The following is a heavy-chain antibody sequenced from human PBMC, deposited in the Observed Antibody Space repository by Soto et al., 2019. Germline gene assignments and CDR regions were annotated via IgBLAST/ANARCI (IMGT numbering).Heavy chain of an antibody. CDR1: GFAFGSYA. V-gene: IGHV3-23*01. CDR3: ARKALVSSLPRWLDP. D-gene: IGHD2-2*01. Sequence: GGSLRLSCAASGFAFGSYAMNWVRQAPGKGLEYVSTISDSGGSIVYADSVKGRFTISRDNSKNTVYLQMNSLRAEDTATYYCARKALVSSLPRWLDPWGQGTLVTVSS. J-gene: IGHJ5*02. CDR2: ISDSGGSI.